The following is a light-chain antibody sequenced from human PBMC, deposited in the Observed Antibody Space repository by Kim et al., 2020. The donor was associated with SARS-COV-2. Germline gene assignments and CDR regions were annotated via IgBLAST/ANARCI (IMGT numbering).Light chain of an antibody. Sequence: PGGRATLSCRASPYINSKYLAWYHQKPGQAPRLLLYGASSRATGIPDRFSGVGSGTDFTLIISRLEPEDFAVYYCQQYGGSCPCTFGQVTKL. CDR3: QQYGGSCPCT. CDR2: GAS. V-gene: IGKV3-20*01. J-gene: IGKJ2*02. CDR1: PYINSKY.